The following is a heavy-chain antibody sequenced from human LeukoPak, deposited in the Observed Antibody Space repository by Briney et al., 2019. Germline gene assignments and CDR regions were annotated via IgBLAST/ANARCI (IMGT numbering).Heavy chain of an antibody. CDR3: VREKNDIVLTSYYFDY. Sequence: GGSLRLSCAASGFTFSSYWMHWVRQAPGKGLVWVSRINTDGSSTSYADSVKGRFTISRDNAKNTLYLQMNSLRAEDTAVYYCVREKNDIVLTSYYFDYWGQGTLVTVSS. CDR1: GFTFSSYW. D-gene: IGHD5-12*01. CDR2: INTDGSST. V-gene: IGHV3-74*01. J-gene: IGHJ4*02.